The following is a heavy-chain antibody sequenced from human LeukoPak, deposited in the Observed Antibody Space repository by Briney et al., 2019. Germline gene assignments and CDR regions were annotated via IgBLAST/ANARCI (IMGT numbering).Heavy chain of an antibody. J-gene: IGHJ4*02. CDR1: GFTFSSYG. D-gene: IGHD2-2*01. CDR3: AKARCSSTSCYRSSGPDY. V-gene: IGHV3-30*18. Sequence: PGRSLRLSCAASGFTFSSYGMHWVRQAPGKGLEWVAVISYDGSNKYYADSVKGRFTISRDNSKNTLYLQMNSLRAEDTAVYYCAKARCSSTSCYRSSGPDYWGQGTLVTVSS. CDR2: ISYDGSNK.